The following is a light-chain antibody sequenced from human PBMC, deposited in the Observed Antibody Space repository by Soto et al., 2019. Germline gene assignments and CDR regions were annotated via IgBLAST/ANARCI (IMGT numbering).Light chain of an antibody. Sequence: QSALTQPASVSGSPGQSITISCTGTSSDVGGYNYFSWYQQHPGKAPKLMIYDVSNRPSGVSNRVSGSKSGNTASLTISGLQAEDEADYYCSSYTSSRTRVFGTGTKLTVL. CDR2: DVS. CDR3: SSYTSSRTRV. V-gene: IGLV2-14*01. J-gene: IGLJ1*01. CDR1: SSDVGGYNY.